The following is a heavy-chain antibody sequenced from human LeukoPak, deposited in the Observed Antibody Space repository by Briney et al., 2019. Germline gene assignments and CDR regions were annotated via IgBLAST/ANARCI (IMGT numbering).Heavy chain of an antibody. J-gene: IGHJ6*02. Sequence: PSETLSLTCAVYGGSFSGYYWSWIRQPPGKGLEWIGEINHSGSTNYNPSLKSRVTLSVDTSKNQFSLKLSSVTAADTAVYYCARSYSCSSTSCYSYYYYGMDVWGQGTTVTVSS. D-gene: IGHD2-2*02. V-gene: IGHV4-34*01. CDR3: ARSYSCSSTSCYSYYYYGMDV. CDR1: GGSFSGYY. CDR2: INHSGST.